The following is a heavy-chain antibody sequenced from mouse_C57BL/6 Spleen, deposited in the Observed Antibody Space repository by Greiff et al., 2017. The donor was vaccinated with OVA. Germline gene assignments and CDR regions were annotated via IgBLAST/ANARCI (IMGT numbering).Heavy chain of an antibody. D-gene: IGHD2-4*01. Sequence: QVQLQQSGPELVKPGASVKISCKASGYAFSSSWMNWVKQRPGKGLEWIGRIYPGDGDTNYNGKFKGKATLTADKSSSTAYMQLSSLTSEDSAVYVCARRYYDCDGWYFDVWGTGTTVTVSS. CDR3: ARRYYDCDGWYFDV. V-gene: IGHV1-82*01. CDR1: GYAFSSSW. CDR2: IYPGDGDT. J-gene: IGHJ1*03.